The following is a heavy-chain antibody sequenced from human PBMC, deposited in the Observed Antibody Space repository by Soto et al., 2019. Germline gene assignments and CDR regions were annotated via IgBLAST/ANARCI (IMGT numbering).Heavy chain of an antibody. CDR3: ARDWSRYYGSSALIWFC. Sequence: GASVKVSCKASGYSFTNYAISCVRQAPGQGLEWLGWISANNGDTNYGPKFQGRVSMTTDTSTSTAHMELRTLRSDDTAVYYCARDWSRYYGSSALIWFCWGQGTQVTVSS. V-gene: IGHV1-18*04. CDR2: ISANNGDT. D-gene: IGHD3-22*01. J-gene: IGHJ4*02. CDR1: GYSFTNYA.